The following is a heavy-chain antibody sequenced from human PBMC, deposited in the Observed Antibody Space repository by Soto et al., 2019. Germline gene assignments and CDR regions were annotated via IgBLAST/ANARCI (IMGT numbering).Heavy chain of an antibody. J-gene: IGHJ4*02. CDR3: ARSQSGISNGVIRAFDY. V-gene: IGHV4-59*08. CDR2: ISCSGST. Sequence: SETLSLTCTVSGGSISRYYWSWIREPPGKGLEWIGYISCSGSTNFHPSLKSRVTMSLDTSRNQFSLSVSSVTAADTAAYYCARSQSGISNGVIRAFDYWGQGTLVTVSS. D-gene: IGHD1-26*01. CDR1: GGSISRYY.